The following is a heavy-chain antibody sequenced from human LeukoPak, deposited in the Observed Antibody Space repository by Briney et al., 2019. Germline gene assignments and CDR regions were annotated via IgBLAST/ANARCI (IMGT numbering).Heavy chain of an antibody. CDR1: GFTFSTYG. CDR3: AKRSDYGSNGNYFDS. D-gene: IGHD4-23*01. Sequence: GGSLRLSCAASGFTFSTYGMSWVRQAPGKGLEWVSAISGRDTNTYYADSVEGRFTISRDNSKNTLYPQMNSLRAEDTAVYYCAKRSDYGSNGNYFDSWGQGTPVTVSS. V-gene: IGHV3-23*01. J-gene: IGHJ4*02. CDR2: ISGRDTNT.